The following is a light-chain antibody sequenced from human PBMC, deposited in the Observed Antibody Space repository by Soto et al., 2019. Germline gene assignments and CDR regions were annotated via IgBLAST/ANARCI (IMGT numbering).Light chain of an antibody. Sequence: QSALTQPASVSGSPGKSITISCTGTSSDVGGYNYVSWYQQYPGKAPKLMIYDVSNRPSGVSNRFSGSKSGNTASLTISGLQAEDEAEYYCSAYTSSSPYVFGTGTKLTVL. CDR3: SAYTSSSPYV. CDR1: SSDVGGYNY. J-gene: IGLJ1*01. CDR2: DVS. V-gene: IGLV2-14*01.